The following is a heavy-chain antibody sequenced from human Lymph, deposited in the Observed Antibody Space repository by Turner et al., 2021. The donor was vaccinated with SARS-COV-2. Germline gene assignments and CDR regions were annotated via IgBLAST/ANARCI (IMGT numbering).Heavy chain of an antibody. Sequence: QLQLQESGPGLVKPSETLSRTRSVSGVSISSSNYYWGWTRQPPGKGLEWIGSMCSSGSTYCNPSLKSRVTISVDTSKNQFSLKLSSVTAADTAVYYCARQWSGYYPTPGYWGQGTLVTVSS. J-gene: IGHJ4*02. CDR2: MCSSGST. CDR1: GVSISSSNYY. V-gene: IGHV4-39*01. D-gene: IGHD3-3*01. CDR3: ARQWSGYYPTPGY.